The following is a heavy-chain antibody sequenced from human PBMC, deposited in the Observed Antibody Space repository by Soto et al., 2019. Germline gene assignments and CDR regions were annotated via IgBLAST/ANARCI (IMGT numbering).Heavy chain of an antibody. CDR1: GYSFTSYC. CDR2: IYPGESYT. V-gene: IGHV5-51*01. D-gene: IGHD6-25*01. CDR3: ARRQRHGYGMDV. Sequence: PGESLKISCXGSGYSFTSYCIALGRQMPGKGLEGMGIIYPGESYTRYSPSFQGQVSISADKSISTAYLQWSSLKASDNDMYYCARRQRHGYGMDVWGQGTTVTVSS. J-gene: IGHJ6*02.